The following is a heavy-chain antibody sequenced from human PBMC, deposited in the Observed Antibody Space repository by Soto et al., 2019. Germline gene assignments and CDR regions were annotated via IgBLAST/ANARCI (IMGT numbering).Heavy chain of an antibody. J-gene: IGHJ3*02. CDR2: IYYSGST. CDR3: ARAIGELVVAATDAFDI. D-gene: IGHD2-15*01. CDR1: GGSISSYY. V-gene: IGHV4-59*01. Sequence: SETLSLTCTVSGGSISSYYWSWIRQPPGKGLEWIGYIYYSGSTNYNPSLKSRVTISVDTSKNQFSLKLSSVTAADTAVYYCARAIGELVVAATDAFDIWGQGTMVTVSS.